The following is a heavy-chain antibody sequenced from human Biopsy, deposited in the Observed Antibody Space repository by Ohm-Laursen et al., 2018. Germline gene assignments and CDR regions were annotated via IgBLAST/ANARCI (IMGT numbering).Heavy chain of an antibody. D-gene: IGHD2-15*01. CDR2: IYLGGTT. V-gene: IGHV3-53*01. CDR3: ARAVGIAAAPIDY. J-gene: IGHJ4*02. Sequence: SLRLSCTASGITVSGNYMTWVRQAPGKGLEWVSVIYLGGTTYYADSVKGRFTISRDNSKNMVYLQMNSLRAEDTAVYYCARAVGIAAAPIDYWGQGTLVTVSS. CDR1: GITVSGNY.